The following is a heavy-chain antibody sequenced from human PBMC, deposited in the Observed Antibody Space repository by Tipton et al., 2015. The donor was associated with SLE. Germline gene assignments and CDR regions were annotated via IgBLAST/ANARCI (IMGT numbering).Heavy chain of an antibody. D-gene: IGHD6-13*01. CDR1: GYSISSGYY. V-gene: IGHV4-61*01. J-gene: IGHJ4*02. CDR3: ARGEAAAAEPYYFDC. CDR2: IYYSGNT. Sequence: TLSLTCTVSGYSISSGYYWSWIRQPPGKGLEWIGYIYYSGNTNYNPSLKNRVTISVDTSKTQFSLKLSSVTAADTAVYYCARGEAAAAEPYYFDCWGQGPLVTVSS.